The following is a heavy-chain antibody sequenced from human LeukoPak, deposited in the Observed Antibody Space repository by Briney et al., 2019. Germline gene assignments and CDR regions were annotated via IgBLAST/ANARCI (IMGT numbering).Heavy chain of an antibody. CDR1: GYSFTTYW. J-gene: IGHJ6*02. D-gene: IGHD2-15*01. Sequence: GESLKISCKASGYSFTTYWIGWVRQVPGKGLEWMGIIYPGDSDTRYSPSFQGQVTISADKSISTAYLQRSSLKASDTAMYYCARGSADCSGGSCYNGMDVWGQGTTVTVSS. V-gene: IGHV5-51*01. CDR2: IYPGDSDT. CDR3: ARGSADCSGGSCYNGMDV.